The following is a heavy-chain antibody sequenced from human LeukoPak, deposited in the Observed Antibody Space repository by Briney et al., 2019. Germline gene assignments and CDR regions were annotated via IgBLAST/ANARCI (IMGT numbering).Heavy chain of an antibody. J-gene: IGHJ5*02. V-gene: IGHV4-34*01. CDR2: INHSGST. CDR1: GGSFSGYY. D-gene: IGHD3-3*01. CDR3: ARGRMYYDFWSGYYGLVWFDP. Sequence: SETLSPTCAVYGGSFSGYYWSWIRQPPGKGLEWIGEINHSGSTNYHPSLKSRVTISVDTSKNQCSLKLSSVTAADTAVYYCARGRMYYDFWSGYYGLVWFDPWGQGTLVTVSS.